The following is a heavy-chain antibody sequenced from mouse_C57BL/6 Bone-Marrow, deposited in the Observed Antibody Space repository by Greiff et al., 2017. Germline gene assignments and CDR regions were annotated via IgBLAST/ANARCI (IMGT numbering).Heavy chain of an antibody. CDR3: AAYYYGSSSPFVW. V-gene: IGHV1-54*01. D-gene: IGHD1-1*01. CDR2: INPGSGGT. Sequence: QVQLQQSGAELVRPGTSVKVSCKASGYAFTNYLIEWVKQRPGQGLEWIGVINPGSGGTNYNEKFKGKATLTADKSSSTAYMELRSLTSEDSAVYFCAAYYYGSSSPFVWWGQGTTLTVSS. J-gene: IGHJ2*01. CDR1: GYAFTNYL.